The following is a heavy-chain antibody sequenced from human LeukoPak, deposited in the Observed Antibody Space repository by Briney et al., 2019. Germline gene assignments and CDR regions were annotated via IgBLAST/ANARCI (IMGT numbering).Heavy chain of an antibody. CDR1: RFTFGDYA. V-gene: IGHV3-49*03. CDR3: TRVQDSSGWYTFADY. Sequence: GGSLRLSCTASRFTFGDYAMSWFRQAPGKGLEWVGFIRSKAYGGTTQYAASVKGRFTISRDDSKSIAYLQMNSLKTEDTAVYYCTRVQDSSGWYTFADYWGQGTLVTVSS. CDR2: IRSKAYGGTT. D-gene: IGHD6-19*01. J-gene: IGHJ4*02.